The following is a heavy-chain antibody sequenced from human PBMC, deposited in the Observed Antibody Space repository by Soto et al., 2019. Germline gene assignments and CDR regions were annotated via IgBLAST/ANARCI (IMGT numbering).Heavy chain of an antibody. V-gene: IGHV3-33*01. CDR1: GFSFSSYG. Sequence: HPRGSLRLSCAASGFSFSSYGMHWVRQAPGKGLEWVALIWYDGSNKYYGDFVKGRFTISRDNSRNTLYLQMNSLRAEDTAVYYCARENYESSGSSFDYRGQGTLLTVSS. CDR2: IWYDGSNK. CDR3: ARENYESSGSSFDY. D-gene: IGHD3-22*01. J-gene: IGHJ4*02.